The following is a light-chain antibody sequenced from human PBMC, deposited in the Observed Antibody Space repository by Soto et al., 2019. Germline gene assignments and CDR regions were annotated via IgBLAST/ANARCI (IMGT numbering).Light chain of an antibody. V-gene: IGKV2-28*01. CDR3: MQSLQAPFT. J-gene: IGKJ3*01. CDR2: LGS. CDR1: QSLLYSNGYNY. Sequence: DVVMPQSPLSLPVTPGEPASISCRSSQSLLYSNGYNYLDWYLQKPGQSPQLLIYLGSYRASGVPDRVTGSGSGTDFTLKISRVEAEDVGVYYCMQSLQAPFTFGRGTKVDIK.